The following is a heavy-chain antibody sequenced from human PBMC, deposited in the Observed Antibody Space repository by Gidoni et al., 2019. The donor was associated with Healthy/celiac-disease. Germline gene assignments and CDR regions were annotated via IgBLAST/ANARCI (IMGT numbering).Heavy chain of an antibody. V-gene: IGHV4-61*02. CDR3: AREPRASAALFDY. Sequence: QVQLQESGPGLVKPSQTLSLTCTVSGGSISSGSYYWSWIRQPAGKGLEWIGRIYTSGSTNYNPSLKSRVTISVDTSKNQFSLKLSSVTAADTAVYYCAREPRASAALFDYWGQGTLVTVSS. D-gene: IGHD6-25*01. CDR1: GGSISSGSYY. J-gene: IGHJ4*02. CDR2: IYTSGST.